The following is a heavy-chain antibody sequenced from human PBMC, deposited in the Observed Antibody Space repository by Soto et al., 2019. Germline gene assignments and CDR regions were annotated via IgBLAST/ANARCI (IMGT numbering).Heavy chain of an antibody. Sequence: KPSETLSLTCTVSGGSISSYYWSWIRQPPGKGLEWIGYIYYSGSTNYNPSLKSRVTISVDTSKNQFSLKLSSVTAADTAVYYCARSGSSWYYYYGMDVWGQGTTVTVSS. CDR1: GGSISSYY. V-gene: IGHV4-59*01. D-gene: IGHD6-13*01. CDR2: IYYSGST. J-gene: IGHJ6*02. CDR3: ARSGSSWYYYYGMDV.